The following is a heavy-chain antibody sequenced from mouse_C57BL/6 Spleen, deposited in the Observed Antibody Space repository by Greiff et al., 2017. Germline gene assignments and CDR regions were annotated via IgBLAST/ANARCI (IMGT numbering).Heavy chain of an antibody. V-gene: IGHV3-6*01. CDR1: GYSITSGYY. Sequence: EVKVEESGPGLVKPSQSLSLTCSVTGYSITSGYYWNWIRQFPGNKLEWMGYISYDGSNNYNPSLKNRISITRDTSKNQFFLKLNSVTTEDTATYYCAREGYDEGIDYWGQGTTLTVSS. J-gene: IGHJ2*01. D-gene: IGHD2-2*01. CDR2: ISYDGSN. CDR3: AREGYDEGIDY.